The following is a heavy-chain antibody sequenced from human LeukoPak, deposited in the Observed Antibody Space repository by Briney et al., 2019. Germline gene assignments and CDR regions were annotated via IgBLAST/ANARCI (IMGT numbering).Heavy chain of an antibody. V-gene: IGHV4-39*01. CDR2: IYYSGIT. J-gene: IGHJ4*02. D-gene: IGHD3-10*01. CDR3: ARQGWFGELLSPLDY. Sequence: PSETLSLTCTVSGGSISSSSYYWGWIRQPPGKGLEWIGSIYYSGITYYNPSLKSRVPISVDTSKNQFSLRLSSVTASDTAVYYCARQGWFGELLSPLDYWGQGTLVTVSS. CDR1: GGSISSSSYY.